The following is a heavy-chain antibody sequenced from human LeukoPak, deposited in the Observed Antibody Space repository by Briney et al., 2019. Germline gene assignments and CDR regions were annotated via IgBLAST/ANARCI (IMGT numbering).Heavy chain of an antibody. CDR2: IYYSGST. CDR1: GGSISSSSYY. Sequence: PSETLSLTCTVSGGSISSSSYYWGWIRQPPGKGLEWIGYIYYSGSTNYNPSLKSRVTISVDTSKNQFSLKLSSVTAADTAVYYCARGLITTGGLSFDYWGQGTLVTVSS. J-gene: IGHJ4*02. D-gene: IGHD1-1*01. CDR3: ARGLITTGGLSFDY. V-gene: IGHV4-61*05.